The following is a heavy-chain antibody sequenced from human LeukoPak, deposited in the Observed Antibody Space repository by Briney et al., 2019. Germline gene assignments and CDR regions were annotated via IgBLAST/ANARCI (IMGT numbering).Heavy chain of an antibody. CDR1: GGSFSGYY. J-gene: IGHJ4*02. V-gene: IGHV4-34*01. Sequence: PSETLSLTCAVYGGSFSGYYWSWIRQPPGKGLEWIGEINHSGSTNYNPSLKSRVTISVDTSKNQFSLKLSSVTAADMAVYYCARPPCSGGSCYFDYWGQGTLVTVSS. CDR2: INHSGST. D-gene: IGHD2-15*01. CDR3: ARPPCSGGSCYFDY.